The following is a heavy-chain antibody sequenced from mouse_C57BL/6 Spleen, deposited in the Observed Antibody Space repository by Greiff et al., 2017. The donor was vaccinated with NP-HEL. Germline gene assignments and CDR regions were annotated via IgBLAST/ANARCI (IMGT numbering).Heavy chain of an antibody. D-gene: IGHD2-4*01. CDR1: GYTFTSYW. CDR2: IHPNSGST. J-gene: IGHJ4*01. V-gene: IGHV1-64*01. Sequence: QVQLQQPGAELVKPGASVKLSCKASGYTFTSYWMHWVKQRPGQGLEWIGMIHPNSGSTNYNEKFKSTATLTVDKSSSTAYMQLSSLTSEDSAVYYCATDYDGGYYYAMDYWGQGTSVTVSS. CDR3: ATDYDGGYYYAMDY.